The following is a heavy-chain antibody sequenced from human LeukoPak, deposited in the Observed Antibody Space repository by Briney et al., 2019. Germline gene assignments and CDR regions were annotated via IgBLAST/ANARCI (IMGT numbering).Heavy chain of an antibody. CDR2: IYYSGST. J-gene: IGHJ4*02. CDR1: GGSISSSSYY. V-gene: IGHV4-39*01. D-gene: IGHD6-6*01. Sequence: SETLSLTCTVSGGSISSSSYYWGWIRQPPGKGLEWIGSIYYSGSTYYNPSLKSRVTISVDTSKNQFSLKLSSVTAADTAVYYCARAEGIAARSELRGFAGFDYWGQGTLVTVSS. CDR3: ARAEGIAARSELRGFAGFDY.